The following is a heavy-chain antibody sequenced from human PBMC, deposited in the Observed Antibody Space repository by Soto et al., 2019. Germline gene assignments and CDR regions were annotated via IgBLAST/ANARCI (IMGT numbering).Heavy chain of an antibody. V-gene: IGHV4-59*01. J-gene: IGHJ3*02. CDR1: GGSISSYY. CDR2: IYYSGST. D-gene: IGHD1-26*01. CDR3: ARVPWELRGAFDI. Sequence: SETLSLTCTVSGGSISSYYWSWIRQPPGKGLEWIGYIYYSGSTNYNPSLKSRVTISVDTSKNQFSLKLSSVTAADTAVYYCARVPWELRGAFDIWGQGTMVTVSS.